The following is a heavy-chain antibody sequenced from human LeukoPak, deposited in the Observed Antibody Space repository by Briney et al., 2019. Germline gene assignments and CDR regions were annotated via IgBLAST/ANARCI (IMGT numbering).Heavy chain of an antibody. CDR1: GFTFSSYA. CDR2: ISGSGGST. D-gene: IGHD6-13*01. V-gene: IGHV3-23*01. Sequence: GGSLRLSCAASGFTFSSYAMSWVRQAPGKGLEWVSAISGSGGSTYYADSVKGRFTISRDNSKNTLYLQMNSLRAEDTAVYYCAKDIGSSWYSIGHDAFDIWGQGTMVTVSS. J-gene: IGHJ3*02. CDR3: AKDIGSSWYSIGHDAFDI.